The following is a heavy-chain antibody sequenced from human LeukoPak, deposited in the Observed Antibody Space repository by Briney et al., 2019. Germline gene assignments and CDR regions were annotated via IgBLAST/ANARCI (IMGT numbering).Heavy chain of an antibody. J-gene: IGHJ4*02. D-gene: IGHD3-3*01. CDR3: AREGGFYRPLDY. CDR2: VHLDGRT. CDR1: GGSVINTNW. Sequence: PSETLSLTCGVSGGSVINTNWWTWVRQPPGKGLEWIGEVHLDGRTNYHPSLKSRLTMSVDVSENPVSLKLTSVTAADTAVYYCAREGGFYRPLDYSGQGALFSVSS. V-gene: IGHV4-4*02.